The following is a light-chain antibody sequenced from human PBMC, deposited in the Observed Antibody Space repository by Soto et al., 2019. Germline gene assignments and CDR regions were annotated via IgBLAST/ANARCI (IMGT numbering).Light chain of an antibody. Sequence: QSALTQPASVSGSPGQSITISCTGTSSDVGSHNYVSWYQQHPGKAPKLIIFEVNSRPSGVSNRFSGSKSGSAASLTISGLPAEDEADYYCSSYSSTSTPYVFGGGTKLTVL. CDR2: EVN. J-gene: IGLJ1*01. V-gene: IGLV2-14*01. CDR3: SSYSSTSTPYV. CDR1: SSDVGSHNY.